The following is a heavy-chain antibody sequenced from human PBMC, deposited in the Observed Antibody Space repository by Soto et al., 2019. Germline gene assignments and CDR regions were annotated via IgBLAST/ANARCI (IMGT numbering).Heavy chain of an antibody. CDR1: GGSISSSSYY. J-gene: IGHJ4*02. V-gene: IGHV4-39*02. CDR2: IYYSGST. D-gene: IGHD2-15*01. Sequence: TLSLTCTVSGGSISSSSYYWGWIRQPPGKGLEWIGSIYYSGSTYYNPSLKSRVTISVDTSKNQFSLKLSSVTAADTAVYYCAREGYCSGGSCYSRTLDYWGQGTLVTVSS. CDR3: AREGYCSGGSCYSRTLDY.